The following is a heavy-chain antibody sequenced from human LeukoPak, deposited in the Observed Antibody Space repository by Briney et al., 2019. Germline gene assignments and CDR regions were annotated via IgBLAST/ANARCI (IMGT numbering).Heavy chain of an antibody. Sequence: ASVKVSCKASGGTFSSYAISWVRQAPGKGLEWMGGFDPEDGETIYAQKFQGRVTMTRDTSTSTVYMELSSLRSEDTAVYYCARGDDIVVPFEYWGQGTLVTVSS. V-gene: IGHV1-69*10. CDR2: FDPEDGET. CDR1: GGTFSSYA. J-gene: IGHJ4*02. CDR3: ARGDDIVVPFEY. D-gene: IGHD2-15*01.